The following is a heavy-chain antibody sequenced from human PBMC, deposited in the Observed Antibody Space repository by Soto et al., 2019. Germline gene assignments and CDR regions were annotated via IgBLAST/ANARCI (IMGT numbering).Heavy chain of an antibody. D-gene: IGHD6-13*01. CDR1: GGSFSGYY. J-gene: IGHJ4*02. V-gene: IGHV4-34*01. CDR3: ARRGSSSWYGY. Sequence: SETLSLTCAVYGGSFSGYYWSWIRQPPGKGLEWIGEINHSGSTNYNPSLKSRVTISVDTSKNQFSLKLISVTAVVTAVYYCARRGSSSWYGYWGQGTLVTVSS. CDR2: INHSGST.